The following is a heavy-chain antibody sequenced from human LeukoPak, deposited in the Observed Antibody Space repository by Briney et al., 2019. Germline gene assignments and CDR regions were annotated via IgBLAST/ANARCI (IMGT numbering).Heavy chain of an antibody. J-gene: IGHJ3*02. V-gene: IGHV4-34*01. CDR3: VGSIAVAEAFDI. CDR2: INHSGST. D-gene: IGHD6-19*01. Sequence: SETLSLTCAVYGGSFSGYYRSWIRQPPGKGLEWIGEINHSGSTNYNPSLKSRVTVSVDTSKNQFSLKLSSVTAADTAVYYCVGSIAVAEAFDIWGQGTMVTVSS. CDR1: GGSFSGYY.